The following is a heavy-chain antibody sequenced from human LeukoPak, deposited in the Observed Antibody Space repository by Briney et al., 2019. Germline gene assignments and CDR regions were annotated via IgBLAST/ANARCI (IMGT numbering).Heavy chain of an antibody. Sequence: GGSLRLSCATSGLTVSTNYMSWVRQTPGKGLELVALIYRDGTTHYAGSVRGRFTISRDNSKNTVDLQMNGLRDEDTAIYYCARRTGRYFGSGSAYGMDVWGGGTTVTVSS. J-gene: IGHJ6*04. CDR2: IYRDGTT. V-gene: IGHV3-53*03. D-gene: IGHD3-10*01. CDR3: ARRTGRYFGSGSAYGMDV. CDR1: GLTVSTNY.